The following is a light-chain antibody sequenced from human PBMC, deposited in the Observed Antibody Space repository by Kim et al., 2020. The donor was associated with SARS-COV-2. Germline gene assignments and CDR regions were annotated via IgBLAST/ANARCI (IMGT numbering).Light chain of an antibody. V-gene: IGLV2-23*02. CDR1: ISDVGSYDL. J-gene: IGLJ1*01. Sequence: GHSITISCTGTISDVGSYDLVSWYQQHPGKAHKLMIYEVNKRPSGISNRFSGSKSGNTASLTISGLQAEDEADFYCCSYAGSMTYVFGTGTKVTVL. CDR2: EVN. CDR3: CSYAGSMTYV.